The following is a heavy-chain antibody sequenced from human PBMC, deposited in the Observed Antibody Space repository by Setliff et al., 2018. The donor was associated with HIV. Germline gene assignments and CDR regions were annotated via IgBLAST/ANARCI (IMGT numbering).Heavy chain of an antibody. Sequence: TLSLTCPVSGGSVSISDWSWIRQPPGKGLEWIGCIYTSGNTNYDPSLKSRVTISVDTSKNQFSLKLASVTAADTAVYFCARRSDWFDPWGQGTLVTVSS. CDR1: GGSVSISD. V-gene: IGHV4-4*09. CDR2: IYTSGNT. J-gene: IGHJ5*02. CDR3: ARRSDWFDP.